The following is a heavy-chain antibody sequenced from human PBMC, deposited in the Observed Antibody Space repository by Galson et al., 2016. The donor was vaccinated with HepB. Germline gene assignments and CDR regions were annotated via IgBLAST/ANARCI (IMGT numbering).Heavy chain of an antibody. CDR1: GFIFSTYA. D-gene: IGHD3-10*01. CDR2: IRGSGGGI. Sequence: SLRLSCAASGFIFSTYAMNWVRQAPGKGLEWVSSIRGSGGGIDYADSLKGRFTISRDNSKNTLYLQMSSLRAEDTALYYCAKERGGRITMVRGVLDAFDLLGPGKLVTVSP. J-gene: IGHJ3*01. CDR3: AKERGGRITMVRGVLDAFDL. V-gene: IGHV3-23*01.